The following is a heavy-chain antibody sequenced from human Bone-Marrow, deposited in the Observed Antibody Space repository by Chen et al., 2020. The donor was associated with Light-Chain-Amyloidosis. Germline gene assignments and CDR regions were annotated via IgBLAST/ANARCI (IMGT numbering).Heavy chain of an antibody. J-gene: IGHJ4*02. CDR1: GMSFSSHR. V-gene: IGHV3-74*01. D-gene: IGHD5-12*01. CDR2: ITGDGSNI. CDR3: ARGYSGYGNFDY. Sequence: EEELVESVGGAGQPSGSLRPACTASGMSFSSHRMHQVRQAPGKGLVWVSRITGDGSNIYYADSVKGRFTISIDNAKNTLYLQMNSLRAEDTAVYFCARGYSGYGNFDYWGQGTLVTVSS.